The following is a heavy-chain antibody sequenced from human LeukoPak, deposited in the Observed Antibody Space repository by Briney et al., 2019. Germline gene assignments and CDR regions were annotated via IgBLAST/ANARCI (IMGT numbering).Heavy chain of an antibody. CDR1: GGTFSSYA. V-gene: IGHV1-69*04. Sequence: SVKVSCKASGGTFSSYAISWVRQAPGQGLEWMGRIIPILGIANYAQKFQGRVTITADKSTSTAYMELSSLRSEDTAVYYCARVEDLCGGDCYSLDYWGQGTLVTVSS. D-gene: IGHD2-21*02. J-gene: IGHJ4*02. CDR2: IIPILGIA. CDR3: ARVEDLCGGDCYSLDY.